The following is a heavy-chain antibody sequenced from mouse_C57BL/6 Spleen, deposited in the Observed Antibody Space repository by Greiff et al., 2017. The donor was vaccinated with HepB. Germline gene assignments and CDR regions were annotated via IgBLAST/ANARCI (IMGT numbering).Heavy chain of an antibody. Sequence: EVNVVESGGGLVKPGGSLKLSCAASGFTFSDYGMHWVRQAPEKGLEWVAYISSGSSTIYYADTVKGRFTISRDNAKNTLFLQMTSLRSEDTAMYYCARTYDYDTYYFDYWGQGTTLTVSS. CDR1: GFTFSDYG. CDR2: ISSGSSTI. CDR3: ARTYDYDTYYFDY. D-gene: IGHD2-4*01. J-gene: IGHJ2*01. V-gene: IGHV5-17*01.